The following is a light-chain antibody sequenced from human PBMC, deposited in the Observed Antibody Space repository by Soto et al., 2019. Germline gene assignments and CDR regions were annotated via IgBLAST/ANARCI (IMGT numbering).Light chain of an antibody. J-gene: IGKJ5*01. CDR1: QSLGTTV. CDR2: GTI. Sequence: EIVLTQSPGTLSLSPGKRATLSCRASQSLGTTVLVWDQQRCHQPPRLVIHGTISTACGIPAWFSGSGSGTDFTLTISRLEPEESAVYYCQQYGSLPYTFGRGTRLE. V-gene: IGKV3-20*01. CDR3: QQYGSLPYT.